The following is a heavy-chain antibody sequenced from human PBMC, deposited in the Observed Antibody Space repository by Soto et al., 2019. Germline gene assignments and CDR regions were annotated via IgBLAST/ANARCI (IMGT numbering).Heavy chain of an antibody. D-gene: IGHD3-10*01. V-gene: IGHV2-70*11. CDR1: GFSLSTSRMC. J-gene: IGHJ6*03. Sequence: SGPTLENPTQTLTLSCTFSGFSLSTSRMCVSWIRQPPGKALEWLARIDWDDDKYYSTSLKTRLTISKDTSKNQVVLTMTNMDPVDTATYYCARVLFGSYYYYMDVWGKGTTVTVSS. CDR3: ARVLFGSYYYYMDV. CDR2: IDWDDDK.